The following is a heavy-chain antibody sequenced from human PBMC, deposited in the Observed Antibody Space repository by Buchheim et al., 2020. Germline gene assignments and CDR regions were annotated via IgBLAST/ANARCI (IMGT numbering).Heavy chain of an antibody. CDR2: ISYDGSDK. D-gene: IGHD2-2*01. CDR3: AKVRMNRVVPHYYGMDV. J-gene: IGHJ6*02. Sequence: QVQLVESGGGVVQPGRSLRLSCAASGFAFSSYGMHWVRQAPGKGLEWVAVISYDGSDKYYAGSVKGRFIISRDNSKNTLHLQMKSLGGEDTAVYYCAKVRMNRVVPHYYGMDVWGQGTT. CDR1: GFAFSSYG. V-gene: IGHV3-30*18.